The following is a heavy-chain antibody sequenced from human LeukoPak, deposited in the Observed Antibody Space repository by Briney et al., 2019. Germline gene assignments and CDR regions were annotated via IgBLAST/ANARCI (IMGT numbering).Heavy chain of an antibody. Sequence: GGSLRLSCAASGFTFDNFAMSWVRQAPGKGPEWVSEISGSGGTTYYADSLKGRFTISRDNSNNTLYLQMNSLRAEDTALYYCAKGKVAAAARFDYWGQGILVTVTS. J-gene: IGHJ4*02. CDR2: ISGSGGTT. D-gene: IGHD6-13*01. CDR1: GFTFDNFA. CDR3: AKGKVAAAARFDY. V-gene: IGHV3-23*01.